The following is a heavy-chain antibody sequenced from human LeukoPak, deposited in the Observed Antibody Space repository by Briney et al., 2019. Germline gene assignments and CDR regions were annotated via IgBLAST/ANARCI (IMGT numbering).Heavy chain of an antibody. CDR2: IYPGDSDT. V-gene: IGHV5-51*01. CDR1: GYSFTNYW. D-gene: IGHD3-22*01. Sequence: GESLKISCKGSGYSFTNYWIGWVRQMPGKGLEWMGIIYPGDSDTRYSPSFQGQVTVSADKSISTAYLQWSSLKASDTAMYYCARHTYDSSGSYYYYGMDVWGQGTTVTVSS. CDR3: ARHTYDSSGSYYYYGMDV. J-gene: IGHJ6*02.